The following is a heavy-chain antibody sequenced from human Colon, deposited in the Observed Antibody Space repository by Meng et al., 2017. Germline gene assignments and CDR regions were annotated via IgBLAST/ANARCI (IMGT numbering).Heavy chain of an antibody. Sequence: ASVKVSCKASGYSITRNGMNWVRQAPGQGLEWIGCINTDTGNPTYAPGFRGRFVFSLDTSVNTAYLEISSLKSEDTGVYYCAREPQHFDYWGQGTLVTVSS. V-gene: IGHV7-4-1*02. CDR2: INTDTGNP. CDR1: GYSITRNG. J-gene: IGHJ4*02. CDR3: AREPQHFDY.